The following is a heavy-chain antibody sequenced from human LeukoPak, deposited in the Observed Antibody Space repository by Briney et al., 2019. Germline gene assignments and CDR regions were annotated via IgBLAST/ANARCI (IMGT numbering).Heavy chain of an antibody. V-gene: IGHV1-2*06. CDR1: GYTFTGYY. CDR2: INPNSGGT. J-gene: IGHJ4*02. Sequence: ASVKVSCKASGYTFTGYYMHWARQAPGQGLEWMGRINPNSGGTNYAQKFQGRVTMTRDTSISTAYMELSRLRSDDTAVYYCARDLEGYCSGGSCYSISWGQGTLVTVSS. CDR3: ARDLEGYCSGGSCYSIS. D-gene: IGHD2-15*01.